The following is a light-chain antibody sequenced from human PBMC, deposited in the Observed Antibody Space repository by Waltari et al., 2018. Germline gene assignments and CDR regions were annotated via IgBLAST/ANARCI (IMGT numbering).Light chain of an antibody. J-gene: IGLJ3*02. CDR3: CSYAGSYKWV. CDR2: EDN. V-gene: IGLV2-23*01. Sequence: QSALTQPASVSGSPGQSITISCTGTSGDVGLYNLVSWYQHHPGNAPKVMIYEDNKRPSGVSDRFSGSKSGNTASLTISGLQADDEADYFCCSYAGSYKWVFGGGTKVTVL. CDR1: SGDVGLYNL.